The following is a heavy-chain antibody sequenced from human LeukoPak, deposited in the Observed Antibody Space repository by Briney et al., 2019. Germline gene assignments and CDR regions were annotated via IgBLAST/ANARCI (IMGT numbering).Heavy chain of an antibody. CDR2: IKQDGSEK. Sequence: GGSLRLSCAASGFTFSSYWMSWVRQAPGKGLEWVANIKQDGSEKYYVDSVKGRFTISRDNAKNSLYLQMNSLRAEDTAVYYCARVSKDYYGSGSCLPLQYYFDYWGQGTLLTVSS. V-gene: IGHV3-7*01. D-gene: IGHD3-10*01. CDR3: ARVSKDYYGSGSCLPLQYYFDY. CDR1: GFTFSSYW. J-gene: IGHJ4*02.